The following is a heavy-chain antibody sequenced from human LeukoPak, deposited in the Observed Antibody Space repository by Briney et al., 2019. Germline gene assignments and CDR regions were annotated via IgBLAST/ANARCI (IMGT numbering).Heavy chain of an antibody. Sequence: SVKVSCKASGGTFSSYAISWVRQAPGQGLEWMGGVIPIFGTANYAQKFQGRVTITTDESTSTAYMELSSLRSEDTAVYYCARGARYYYDSSGYYYDYWGQGTLVTVSS. J-gene: IGHJ4*02. CDR3: ARGARYYYDSSGYYYDY. V-gene: IGHV1-69*05. CDR1: GGTFSSYA. D-gene: IGHD3-22*01. CDR2: VIPIFGTA.